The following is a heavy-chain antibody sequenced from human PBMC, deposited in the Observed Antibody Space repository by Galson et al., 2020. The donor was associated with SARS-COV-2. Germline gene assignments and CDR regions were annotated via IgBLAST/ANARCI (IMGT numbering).Heavy chain of an antibody. CDR3: ARPGSGSYYSHFDY. CDR2: ISYDGSNK. D-gene: IGHD3-10*01. Sequence: GESLKISCAASGFTFSSYAMHWVRQAPGKGLEWVAVISYDGSNKYYADSVKGRFTISRDNSKNTLYLQMNSLRAEDTAVYYCARPGSGSYYSHFDYWGQGTLVTVSS. V-gene: IGHV3-30*01. CDR1: GFTFSSYA. J-gene: IGHJ4*02.